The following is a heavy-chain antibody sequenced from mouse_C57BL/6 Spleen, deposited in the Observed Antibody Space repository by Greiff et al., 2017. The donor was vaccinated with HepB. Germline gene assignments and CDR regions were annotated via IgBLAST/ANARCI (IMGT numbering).Heavy chain of an antibody. CDR2: IYPGDGDT. CDR1: GYAFSSYW. D-gene: IGHD2-5*01. CDR3: ARDGSNPFAY. Sequence: QVHVKQSGAELVKPGASVKISCKASGYAFSSYWMNWVKQRPGKGLEWIGQIYPGDGDTNYNGKFKGKATLTADKSSSTAYMQLSSLTSEDSAVYFCARDGSNPFAYWGQGTLVTVSA. J-gene: IGHJ3*01. V-gene: IGHV1-80*01.